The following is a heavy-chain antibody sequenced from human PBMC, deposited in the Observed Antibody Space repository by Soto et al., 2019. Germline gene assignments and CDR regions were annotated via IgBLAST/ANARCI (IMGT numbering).Heavy chain of an antibody. CDR3: AGQIAAAGPGWFDP. CDR2: IYYSGST. Sequence: SETLSLTCTVSGGSISSSSYYWGWIRQPPGKGLEWIGSIYYSGSTYYNPSLKSRVTISVDTSKNQFSLKLSSVTAADTAVYYCAGQIAAAGPGWFDPCGPGTLVTLSS. D-gene: IGHD6-13*01. V-gene: IGHV4-39*01. CDR1: GGSISSSSYY. J-gene: IGHJ5*02.